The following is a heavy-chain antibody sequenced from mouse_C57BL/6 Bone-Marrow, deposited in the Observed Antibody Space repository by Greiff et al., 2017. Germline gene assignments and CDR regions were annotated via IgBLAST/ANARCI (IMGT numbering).Heavy chain of an antibody. V-gene: IGHV1-18*01. Sequence: EVQLHQSGPELVKPGASVKIPCKASGYTFPDYNMDWVKQSHGKSLEWIGDINPNNGGTIYNQKFKGKATLTVDKSSSTAYMELRSLTSEDTAVYYWGILPHPACFAYGCQGTLVTVSA. J-gene: IGHJ3*01. D-gene: IGHD5-5*01. CDR3: GILPHPACFAY. CDR1: GYTFPDYN. CDR2: INPNNGGT.